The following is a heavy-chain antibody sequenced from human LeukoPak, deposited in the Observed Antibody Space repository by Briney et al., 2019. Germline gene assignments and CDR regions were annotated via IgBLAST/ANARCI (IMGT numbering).Heavy chain of an antibody. CDR2: IYDSGST. CDR3: ARRFDY. Sequence: SETLSLTCTVSGGSISNYYWSWIRQPPAKGLEWIGYIYDSGSTHYNPSLKSRVTISVDTSKNQFSLKMDSVTAADTAVYYCARRFDYWGQGTLVTVSS. CDR1: GGSISNYY. V-gene: IGHV4-59*01. J-gene: IGHJ4*02.